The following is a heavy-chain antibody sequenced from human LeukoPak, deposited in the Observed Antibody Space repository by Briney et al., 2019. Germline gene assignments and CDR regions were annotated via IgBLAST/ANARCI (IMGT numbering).Heavy chain of an antibody. Sequence: PGGSLRLSCAASGFTVSSNYMSWVRQAPGKGLEWVSVIYSGGSTYYADSVKGRFTISRDISKNTLYLQMDSLRADDTAVYYCAKPSKYGNFFDYWGQGTLVTVSS. CDR3: AKPSKYGNFFDY. CDR1: GFTVSSNY. CDR2: IYSGGST. J-gene: IGHJ4*02. V-gene: IGHV3-66*01. D-gene: IGHD2-2*01.